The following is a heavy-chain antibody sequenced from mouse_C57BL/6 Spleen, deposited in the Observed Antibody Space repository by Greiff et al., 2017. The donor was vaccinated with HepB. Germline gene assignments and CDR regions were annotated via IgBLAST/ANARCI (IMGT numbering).Heavy chain of an antibody. D-gene: IGHD1-1*01. J-gene: IGHJ2*01. V-gene: IGHV14-3*01. Sequence: EVKLVESVAELVRPGASVKLSCTASGFNIKNTYMHWVKQRPEQGLEWIGRIDPANGNTKYAPKFQGKATITADTSSNTAYLQLSSLTSEDTAIYYCARITHYYGSSSYYFDYWGQGTTLTVSS. CDR2: IDPANGNT. CDR3: ARITHYYGSSSYYFDY. CDR1: GFNIKNTY.